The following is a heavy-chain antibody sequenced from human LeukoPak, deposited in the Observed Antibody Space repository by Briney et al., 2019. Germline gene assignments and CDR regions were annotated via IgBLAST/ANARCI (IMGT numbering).Heavy chain of an antibody. J-gene: IGHJ5*02. D-gene: IGHD3-22*01. CDR1: GGSFSGYY. Sequence: SETLSLTCAVYGGSFSGYYWSWIRQPPGKGLEWIGEINHSGSTYYNPSLKSRVTMSVDRSKNQFSLRLTSVTAADTAVYYCARQDDSTGYYLKGVSYFDPWGQGTLVTVSS. CDR3: ARQDDSTGYYLKGVSYFDP. V-gene: IGHV4-34*01. CDR2: INHSGST.